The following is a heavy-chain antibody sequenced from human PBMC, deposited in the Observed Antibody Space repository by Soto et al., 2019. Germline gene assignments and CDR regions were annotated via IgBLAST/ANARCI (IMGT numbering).Heavy chain of an antibody. CDR3: ARIVRFGEFYYYYGMDV. Sequence: QVQLVQSGAEVKKPGSSVKVSCKASGGTFSSYAISWVRQAPGQGLEWMGGIIPIFGTANYAQKFQGRVTSTADESTSTAYMELSSLRSEDRAVYYCARIVRFGEFYYYYGMDVWGQGTTVTVSS. CDR2: IIPIFGTA. CDR1: GGTFSSYA. V-gene: IGHV1-69*01. J-gene: IGHJ6*02. D-gene: IGHD3-10*01.